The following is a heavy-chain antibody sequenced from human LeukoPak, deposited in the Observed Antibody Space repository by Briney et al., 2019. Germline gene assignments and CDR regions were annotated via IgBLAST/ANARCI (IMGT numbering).Heavy chain of an antibody. J-gene: IGHJ4*02. Sequence: GASVKVSCKASGGTFSSYAISWVRQAPGQGLEWMGGIIPIFGTANYAQKFQGRVTITADESTSTAYMELSSLRSEDTAVYYCASVEGSGYYNFDYWGQGTLITVSS. CDR3: ASVEGSGYYNFDY. CDR1: GGTFSSYA. CDR2: IIPIFGTA. V-gene: IGHV1-69*13. D-gene: IGHD3-22*01.